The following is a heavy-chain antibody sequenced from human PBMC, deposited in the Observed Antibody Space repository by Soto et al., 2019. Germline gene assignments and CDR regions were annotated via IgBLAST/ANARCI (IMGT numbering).Heavy chain of an antibody. CDR2: ISSSSSTI. J-gene: IGHJ4*02. V-gene: IGHV3-48*02. CDR1: GFTFSSYG. Sequence: EVQLVESGGGLVQPGGSLRLSCAASGFTFSSYGMNWVRQAPGKGLEWVSYISSSSSTIYYADSVKGRFTISRDNAKNSLYLQMNSLRDEDTAVYYCARDMDGYNYRSTPIDYWGQGTLVTVSS. D-gene: IGHD5-12*01. CDR3: ARDMDGYNYRSTPIDY.